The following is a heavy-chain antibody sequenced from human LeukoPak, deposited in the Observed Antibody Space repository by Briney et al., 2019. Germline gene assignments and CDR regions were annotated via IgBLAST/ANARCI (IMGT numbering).Heavy chain of an antibody. CDR1: GFTFSSYA. V-gene: IGHV3-7*01. CDR3: ARDVGGGDTFDY. J-gene: IGHJ4*02. Sequence: GGSLRLSCAASGFTFSSYAMHWVRQAPGKGLEWVATIKVDGSQKHYVDSVRGRFTISRDNSKNTLFLQMNSLRAEDTAVYFCARDVGGGDTFDYWGQGTLVTVSS. CDR2: IKVDGSQK. D-gene: IGHD2-21*02.